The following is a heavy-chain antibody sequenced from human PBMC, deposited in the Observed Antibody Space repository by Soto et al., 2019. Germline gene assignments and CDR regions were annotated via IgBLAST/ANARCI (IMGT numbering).Heavy chain of an antibody. Sequence: SVKVSCKASGGTFSSYAISWVRQAPGQGLEWMGGIIPIFGTANYAQKFQGRVTITADKSTSTAYMELSSLRSEDTAVYYCARDWVAASRAYKWFDPWGQGTLVTV. CDR3: ARDWVAASRAYKWFDP. D-gene: IGHD6-6*01. V-gene: IGHV1-69*06. CDR1: GGTFSSYA. CDR2: IIPIFGTA. J-gene: IGHJ5*02.